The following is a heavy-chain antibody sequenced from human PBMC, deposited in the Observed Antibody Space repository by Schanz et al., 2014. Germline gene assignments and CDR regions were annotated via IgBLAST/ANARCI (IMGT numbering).Heavy chain of an antibody. CDR2: INPNRCDT. D-gene: IGHD6-13*01. J-gene: IGHJ3*01. V-gene: IGHV1-2*05. Sequence: QEQLVQSGAEVKKPGASVRVSCEASGYTFTGYYVHWVRQAPGQRLEWMGRINPNRCDTMYAQKVQGRVTVTRDMAMRTAVVGLGRQTFDDTDVYYFARERSWYAAPDAVDLWGHGTMVTVSS. CDR1: GYTFTGYY. CDR3: ARERSWYAAPDAVDL.